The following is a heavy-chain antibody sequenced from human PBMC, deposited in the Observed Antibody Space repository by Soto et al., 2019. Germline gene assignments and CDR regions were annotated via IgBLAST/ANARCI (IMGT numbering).Heavy chain of an antibody. CDR3: ARSAQDYGDSDAVYFYY. D-gene: IGHD4-17*01. CDR1: GYTFTSYG. Sequence: QVQLVQSGAEVKKPGASVKVSCKASGYTFTSYGISWVRQAPGQGVEWMGWISAYNGNTNYAQKLQGRVTMTTDTSTSTAYMELRSLRSDDTAVYYCARSAQDYGDSDAVYFYYWGQGTLVTVSS. CDR2: ISAYNGNT. J-gene: IGHJ4*02. V-gene: IGHV1-18*01.